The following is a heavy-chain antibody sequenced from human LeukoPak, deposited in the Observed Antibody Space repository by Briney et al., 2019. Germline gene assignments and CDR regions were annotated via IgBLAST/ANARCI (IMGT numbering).Heavy chain of an antibody. CDR3: ARAYRYGGHYYYYYMDV. D-gene: IGHD5-18*01. CDR1: GGSISTYY. V-gene: IGHV4-59*01. Sequence: PSETLSLTCTVSGGSISTYYWSWIRQPPGKGLEWSGYIYYSGSTNYNPSLKSRVTISVDTSKNQFSLKLNPVTAADTAVYHCARAYRYGGHYYYYYMDVWGKGTTVTVSS. CDR2: IYYSGST. J-gene: IGHJ6*03.